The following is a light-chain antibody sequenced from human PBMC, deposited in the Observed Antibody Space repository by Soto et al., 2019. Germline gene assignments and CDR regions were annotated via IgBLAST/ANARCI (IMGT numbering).Light chain of an antibody. CDR1: SSDVGGYNY. V-gene: IGLV2-14*01. CDR2: EVS. J-gene: IGLJ3*02. Sequence: QYALTQPASVSGSPGQSITISCTGTSSDVGGYNYVSWYQQHPGKAPKLIIYEVSYRPSGISYRVSGSKSGNTASLTISGLRAEDEADYYCTSYTSSSTLLFGGGTKLTVL. CDR3: TSYTSSSTLL.